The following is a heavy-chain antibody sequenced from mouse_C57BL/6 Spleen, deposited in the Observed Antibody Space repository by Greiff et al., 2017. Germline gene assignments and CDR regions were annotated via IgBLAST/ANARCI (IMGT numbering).Heavy chain of an antibody. CDR3: TRGGNGASYYAMDY. J-gene: IGHJ4*01. V-gene: IGHV5-9-1*02. CDR1: GFTFSSYA. Sequence: DVMLVESGEGLVKPGGSLKLSCAASGFTFSSYAMSWVRQTPEKRLEWVAYISSGGDYIYYADTVKGRFTISSDNARNTLYLQMSSLKSEDTAMYYCTRGGNGASYYAMDYWGQGTSGTVSS. CDR2: ISSGGDYI. D-gene: IGHD2-1*01.